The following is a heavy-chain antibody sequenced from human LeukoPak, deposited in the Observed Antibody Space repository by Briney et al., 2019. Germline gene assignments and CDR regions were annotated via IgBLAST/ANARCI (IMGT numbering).Heavy chain of an antibody. Sequence: GGSLRLSCAASGFTFSSYAMSWVRQAPGKGLEWDSAISGSGGSTYYADSVKGRFTISRDNSKNTLYLQMNSLRAEDTAVYYCAKAGDNWAYYYYGMDVWGQGTTVTVSS. D-gene: IGHD1-20*01. J-gene: IGHJ6*02. CDR1: GFTFSSYA. CDR3: AKAGDNWAYYYYGMDV. CDR2: ISGSGGST. V-gene: IGHV3-23*01.